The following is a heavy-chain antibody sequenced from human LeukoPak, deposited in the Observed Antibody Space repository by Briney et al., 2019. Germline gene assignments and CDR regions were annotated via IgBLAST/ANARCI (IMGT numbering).Heavy chain of an antibody. CDR1: GFTFSDYD. J-gene: IGHJ5*02. V-gene: IGHV3-48*01. CDR3: ARGPPLFDP. CDR2: ISTSSSTI. Sequence: PGGSLRLSCVASGFTFSDYDMNWVRQAPGKGLEWVSYISTSSSTIYYVDSVKGRFTTSRDNAKNSLYLQMNSLRAEDTAVYYCARGPPLFDPWGQGTLVTVSS.